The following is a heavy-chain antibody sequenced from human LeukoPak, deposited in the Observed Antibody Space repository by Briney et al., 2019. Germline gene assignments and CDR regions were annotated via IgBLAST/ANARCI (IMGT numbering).Heavy chain of an antibody. CDR3: ASEQTLWYSGGWPYFDY. Sequence: GASVKVSCRASGYTFTSYGISWGRQAPGQGLEWMGWISAYNGNTNCAQKLQGRVTTTTDTSTSTAYMELRSLRSDDPPVYSCASEQTLWYSGGWPYFDYWGQGTLVTVSP. V-gene: IGHV1-18*04. J-gene: IGHJ4*02. CDR1: GYTFTSYG. CDR2: ISAYNGNT. D-gene: IGHD6-19*01.